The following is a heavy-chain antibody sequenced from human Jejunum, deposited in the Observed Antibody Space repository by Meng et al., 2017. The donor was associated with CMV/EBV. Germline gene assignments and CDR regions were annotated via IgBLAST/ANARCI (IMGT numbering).Heavy chain of an antibody. CDR2: MNQDGSEI. D-gene: IGHD2-2*01. V-gene: IGHV3-7*01. CDR3: ARRRMPAAANYFDC. CDR1: GFTFRNHW. J-gene: IGHJ4*02. Sequence: SGFTFRNHWMSWVRQLSGKGLEWVANMNQDGSEIYYVDSLKGRFTISRDNAKNSLYLQMDSLRTEDTAVYYCARRRMPAAANYFDCWGQGTLVTVSS.